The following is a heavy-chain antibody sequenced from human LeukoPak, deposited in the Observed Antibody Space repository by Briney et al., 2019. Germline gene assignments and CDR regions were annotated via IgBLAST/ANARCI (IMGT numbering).Heavy chain of an antibody. CDR2: ISGSGGST. CDR1: GLTFSSYA. Sequence: PGGSLRLSCAASGLTFSSYAMSWVRQAPGKGLEWVSAISGSGGSTYYADSVKGRFTISRDNSKNTLYLQMNSLRAEDTAVYYCAKLRFSSTSCYTDWGQGTLVTVSS. D-gene: IGHD2-2*02. J-gene: IGHJ4*02. V-gene: IGHV3-23*01. CDR3: AKLRFSSTSCYTD.